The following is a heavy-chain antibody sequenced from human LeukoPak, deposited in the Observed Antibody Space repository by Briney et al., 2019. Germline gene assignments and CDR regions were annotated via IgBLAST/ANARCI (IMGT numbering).Heavy chain of an antibody. D-gene: IGHD3-22*01. V-gene: IGHV3-30*04. CDR3: ARGSYYYDSSALDI. J-gene: IGHJ3*02. CDR2: ISYDGSNK. Sequence: GGSLRLSCAASGFTFSSYAMHWVRQAPGKGLEWVAVISYDGSNKYYADSVKGRFTISRDNSKNTLYLQMNSLRAEDTAVYYCARGSYYYDSSALDIWGQGTVVTVSS. CDR1: GFTFSSYA.